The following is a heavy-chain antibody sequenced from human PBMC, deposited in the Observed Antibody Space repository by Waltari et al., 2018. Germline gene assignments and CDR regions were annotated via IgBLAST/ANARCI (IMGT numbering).Heavy chain of an antibody. CDR2: ISTRDSSI. CDR1: GFTFRRYE. V-gene: IGHV3-48*03. CDR3: ARVGGNYYYYMDV. D-gene: IGHD3-16*01. J-gene: IGHJ6*03. Sequence: EVQLVESGGGLVQPGGSLRLSCVASGFTFRRYEVNWFRQAPGKGLELISHISTRDSSIFYADSVKGRFTISRDNAKNSLYLQMNSLRGEDTAVYYCARVGGNYYYYMDVWGKGTTVTVSS.